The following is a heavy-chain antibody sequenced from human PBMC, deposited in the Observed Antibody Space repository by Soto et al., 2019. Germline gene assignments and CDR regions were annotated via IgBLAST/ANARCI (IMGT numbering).Heavy chain of an antibody. Sequence: QVQLVESGGGVVQPRRSLRLSCAASGFTFSSYGMHWVRQAPGKGLEWVAVISYDGSNKYYADSVKGRFTISRDNSKNTLYLQMNSLRAEDTAVYYCAKPPSDYYHGMDVWGQGTTVTVSS. CDR1: GFTFSSYG. CDR3: AKPPSDYYHGMDV. V-gene: IGHV3-30*18. CDR2: ISYDGSNK. J-gene: IGHJ6*02.